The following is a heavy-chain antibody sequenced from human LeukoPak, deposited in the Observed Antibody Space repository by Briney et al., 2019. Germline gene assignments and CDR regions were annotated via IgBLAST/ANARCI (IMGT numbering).Heavy chain of an antibody. Sequence: GGSLRLSCAASGFTFSSYAMHWVRQAPGKGLEYVSAISSNGGSTYYANSEKGRFTISRDNSKNTLYLQMGSLRAEDMAVYYCARGYYADDSWGQGTLVTVSS. J-gene: IGHJ5*01. V-gene: IGHV3-64*01. CDR3: ARGYYADDS. CDR2: ISSNGGST. D-gene: IGHD3-10*01. CDR1: GFTFSSYA.